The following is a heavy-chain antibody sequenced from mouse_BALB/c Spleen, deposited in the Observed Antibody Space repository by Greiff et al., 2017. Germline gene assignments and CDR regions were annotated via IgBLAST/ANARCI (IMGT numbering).Heavy chain of an antibody. V-gene: IGHV14-3*02. CDR1: GFNIKDTY. D-gene: IGHD2-10*01. CDR2: IDPANGNT. CDR3: APYSYYFDY. Sequence: VQLKESGAELVKPGASVKLSCTASGFNIKDTYMHWVKQRPEQGLEWIGRIDPANGNTKYDPKFQGKATITADTSSNTAYLQLSSLTSEDTAVYYCAPYSYYFDYWGQGTTLTVSS. J-gene: IGHJ2*01.